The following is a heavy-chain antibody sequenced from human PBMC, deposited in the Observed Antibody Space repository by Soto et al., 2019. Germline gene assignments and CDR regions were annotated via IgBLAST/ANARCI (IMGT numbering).Heavy chain of an antibody. CDR3: ARGPGGPDGPGDY. CDR2: INAGNGNT. V-gene: IGHV1-3*01. CDR1: GYTFTSYA. D-gene: IGHD2-15*01. Sequence: QVQLVQSGAEVKKPGASVKVSCKASGYTFTSYAMHWVRQAPGQRLEWLGWINAGNGNTKYSQKFQGRVTITRDTSASTAYMELSSLRSEDTTVYYCARGPGGPDGPGDYWGQGTLVTVSS. J-gene: IGHJ4*02.